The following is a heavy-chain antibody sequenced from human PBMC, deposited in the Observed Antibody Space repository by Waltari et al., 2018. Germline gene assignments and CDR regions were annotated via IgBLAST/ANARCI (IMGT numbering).Heavy chain of an antibody. Sequence: QVQLQQWGAGLLKPSETLSLTCAVYGGSFSVYYWLWIRQPPGKGLEWIGEINHSGSTNYNPSLKSRVTISVDTSKNQFSLKLSSVTAADTAVYYCARGLRDIGTRGYYYYYYGMDVWGQGTTVTVSS. D-gene: IGHD5-12*01. CDR3: ARGLRDIGTRGYYYYYYGMDV. J-gene: IGHJ6*02. V-gene: IGHV4-34*01. CDR2: INHSGST. CDR1: GGSFSVYY.